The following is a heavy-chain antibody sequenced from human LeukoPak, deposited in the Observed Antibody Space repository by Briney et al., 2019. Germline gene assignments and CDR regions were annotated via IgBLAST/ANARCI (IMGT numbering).Heavy chain of an antibody. V-gene: IGHV1-69*13. J-gene: IGHJ4*02. CDR2: IIPIFGTA. CDR1: GGTFSSYA. D-gene: IGHD6-13*01. CDR3: AREALPGIAASDDY. Sequence: ASVKVSCKASGGTFSSYAISWVRQAPGQGLEWMGGIIPIFGTANYAQKFQGRATITADESTSTAYMELSSLRSEDTAVYYCAREALPGIAASDDYWGQGTLVTVSS.